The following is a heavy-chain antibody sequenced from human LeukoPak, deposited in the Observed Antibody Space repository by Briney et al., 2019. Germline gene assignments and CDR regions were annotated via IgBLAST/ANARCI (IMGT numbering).Heavy chain of an antibody. CDR2: IYYSGST. V-gene: IGHV4-59*01. CDR1: GGSISSYY. D-gene: IGHD3-10*01. J-gene: IGHJ6*03. CDR3: ARLIPIHAMVRGVTNYYYYYYMDV. Sequence: SETLSLTCTVSGGSISSYYWSWIRQPPGKGLEWIGYIYYSGSTNYNPSLKSRVTISVDTSKNQFSLKLSSVTAADTAVYYCARLIPIHAMVRGVTNYYYYYYMDVWGKGTTVTISS.